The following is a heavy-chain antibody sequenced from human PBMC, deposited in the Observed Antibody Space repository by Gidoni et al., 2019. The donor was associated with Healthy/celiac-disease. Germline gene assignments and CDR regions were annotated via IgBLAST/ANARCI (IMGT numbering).Heavy chain of an antibody. CDR2: INPNSGGT. CDR1: GYTFTGYY. Sequence: QVQLVQSGAEVKKPGASVKVSCKASGYTFTGYYMPWVRQAPGQGLEWMGWINPNSGGTNNAQKFQGWVTMTRDTSISTAYMELSRLRSDDTAVYYCARDQGSPKRYGMDVWGQGTTVTVSS. J-gene: IGHJ6*02. D-gene: IGHD1-1*01. CDR3: ARDQGSPKRYGMDV. V-gene: IGHV1-2*04.